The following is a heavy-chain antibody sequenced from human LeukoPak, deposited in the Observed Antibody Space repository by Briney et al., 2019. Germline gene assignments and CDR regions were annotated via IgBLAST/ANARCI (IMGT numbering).Heavy chain of an antibody. V-gene: IGHV1-8*03. Sequence: ASVKVSCKASGYTFTNYHINLVRQATGQGLEWMGWMNPNSGNTGYAQKFQGRVTFTRDTSVSTAYMELNSLTSEDTAVYYCARMYYYDTSGKPNWFDPWGQGTLVTVSS. CDR1: GYTFTNYH. D-gene: IGHD3-22*01. J-gene: IGHJ5*02. CDR2: MNPNSGNT. CDR3: ARMYYYDTSGKPNWFDP.